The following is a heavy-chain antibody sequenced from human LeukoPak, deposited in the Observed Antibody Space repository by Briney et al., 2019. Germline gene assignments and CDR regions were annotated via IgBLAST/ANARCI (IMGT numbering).Heavy chain of an antibody. CDR2: IIPIFGTA. Sequence: SVKVSCKASGGTFSSYAISWVRQAPGQGLEWMGGIIPIFGTANYAQKFRGRVTITADKSTSTAYMELSSLRSEDTAVYYCARRGSSGSYYNNWFDPWGQGTLVTVSS. CDR1: GGTFSSYA. J-gene: IGHJ5*02. D-gene: IGHD3-10*01. V-gene: IGHV1-69*06. CDR3: ARRGSSGSYYNNWFDP.